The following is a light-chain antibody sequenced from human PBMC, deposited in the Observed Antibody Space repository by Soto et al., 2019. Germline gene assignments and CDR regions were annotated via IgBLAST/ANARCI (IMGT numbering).Light chain of an antibody. V-gene: IGKV3-20*01. Sequence: SAGLLSLQKREGFTFACSAIQSVSSSYLAWYHQKPDQAPTLLIYGASSRATGIPDRFSGSGSGTDFTLTISRLEHADFAGHYCQQYCHATAIRFGQGRRTDIK. J-gene: IGKJ5*01. CDR1: QSVSSSY. CDR3: QQYCHATAIR. CDR2: GAS.